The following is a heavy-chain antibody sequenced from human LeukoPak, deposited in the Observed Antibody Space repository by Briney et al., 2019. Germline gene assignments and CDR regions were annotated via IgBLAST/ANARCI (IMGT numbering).Heavy chain of an antibody. J-gene: IGHJ4*02. Sequence: SGALSLTCAVSGGSISSSNWWSWVRQPPGKGLEWIGEIYHSGSTNYNPSLKSRVTISVDKSKNQFSLKLSSVTAADAAVYYCARATMVRGVMYFDYWGQGTLVTVSS. CDR1: GGSISSSNW. V-gene: IGHV4-4*02. CDR2: IYHSGST. D-gene: IGHD3-10*01. CDR3: ARATMVRGVMYFDY.